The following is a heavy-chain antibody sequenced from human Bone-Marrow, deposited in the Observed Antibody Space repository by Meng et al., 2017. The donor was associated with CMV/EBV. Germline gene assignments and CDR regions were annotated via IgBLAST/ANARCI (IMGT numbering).Heavy chain of an antibody. CDR2: ISSSGSTI. CDR3: ANIPYICSSSSCYEGYYDGMDV. CDR1: GFTVSYNY. Sequence: GESLQISCAASGFTVSYNYMNWVRQAPGKGLEWVSYISSSGSTIYYADSVKGRFTISRDNAKNSLYLQMNSLRAEDTAVYYCANIPYICSSSSCYEGYYDGMDVWGQGTTVTVSS. V-gene: IGHV3-11*01. J-gene: IGHJ6*02. D-gene: IGHD2-2*01.